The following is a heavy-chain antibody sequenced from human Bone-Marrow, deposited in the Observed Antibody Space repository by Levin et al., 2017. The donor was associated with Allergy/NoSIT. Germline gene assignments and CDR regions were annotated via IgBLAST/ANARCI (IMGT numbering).Heavy chain of an antibody. CDR1: GFTVSTNY. V-gene: IGHV3-53*01. CDR3: AKCSGWYGKGFFDL. Sequence: AGGSLRLSCAASGFTVSTNYMSWIRQAPGKGLEWVSVLYSGGDTKYTDSVKGRFTISRDNSKNTLYLQMNSLTAEDTAVYYCAKCSGWYGKGFFDLWGRGTLVTVSS. D-gene: IGHD6-19*01. CDR2: LYSGGDT. J-gene: IGHJ2*01.